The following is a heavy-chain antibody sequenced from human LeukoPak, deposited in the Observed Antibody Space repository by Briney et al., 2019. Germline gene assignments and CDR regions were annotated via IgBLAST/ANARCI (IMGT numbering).Heavy chain of an antibody. CDR1: GFTFSSYA. CDR2: ISYDGSNK. D-gene: IGHD6-13*01. J-gene: IGHJ4*02. V-gene: IGHV3-30*04. CDR3: ARQYSSSWYYFDY. Sequence: GGSLRLSCAASGFTFSSYAMHWVRQAPGKGLGRVAVISYDGSNKYYADSVKGRFTISRDNSKNTLYLQMNSLRAEDTAVYYCARQYSSSWYYFDYWGQGTLVTVSS.